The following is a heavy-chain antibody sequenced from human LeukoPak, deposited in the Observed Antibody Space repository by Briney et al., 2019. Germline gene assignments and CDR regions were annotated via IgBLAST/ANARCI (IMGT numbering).Heavy chain of an antibody. D-gene: IGHD3-22*01. Sequence: PSETLSLTCTVSGASISSTNYYWGWIRQPPGKGLEWIGSIYYTGSTYYNPSLKSRVTTSVDTSKNQFSLKLSSVTAADTAVYYCAITYYYDSSGYSRQTTVDYWGQGTLVTVSS. CDR2: IYYTGST. J-gene: IGHJ4*02. CDR3: AITYYYDSSGYSRQTTVDY. V-gene: IGHV4-39*01. CDR1: GASISSTNYY.